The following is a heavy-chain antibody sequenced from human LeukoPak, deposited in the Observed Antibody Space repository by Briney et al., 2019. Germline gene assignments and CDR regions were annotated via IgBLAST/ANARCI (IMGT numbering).Heavy chain of an antibody. CDR2: VFDSGRT. CDR1: GGSMTTHH. Sequence: SETLSLTCTVSGGSMTTHHWNWIRQTPGKGLEWLGYVFDSGRTKENPSLKSRVTLSADTSKNQLSLRLSSVTAADTAVYYCTPIKRGNIFGYFDFWGQGILVTVSS. V-gene: IGHV4-59*11. CDR3: TPIKRGNIFGYFDF. J-gene: IGHJ4*02. D-gene: IGHD5-18*01.